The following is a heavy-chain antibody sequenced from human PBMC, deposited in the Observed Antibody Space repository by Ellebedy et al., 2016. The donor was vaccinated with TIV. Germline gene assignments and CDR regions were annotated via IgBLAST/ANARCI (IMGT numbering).Heavy chain of an antibody. CDR3: ARETYNDVDLKLWGIFDI. V-gene: IGHV3-66*01. J-gene: IGHJ3*02. CDR1: ELTVTSNF. Sequence: GGSLRLSCAASELTVTSNFMSWVRQAPGKGLAWVSTIAIHSTTYYADSVKGRFTISRDNSKNTLDIQMNSLRAEDTAVYDCARETYNDVDLKLWGIFDIWGQGTMVTVSS. CDR2: IAIHSTT. D-gene: IGHD3-10*01.